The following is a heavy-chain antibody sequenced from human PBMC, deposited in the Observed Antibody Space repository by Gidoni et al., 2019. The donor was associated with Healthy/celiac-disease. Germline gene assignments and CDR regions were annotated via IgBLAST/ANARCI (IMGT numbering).Heavy chain of an antibody. V-gene: IGHV4-39*07. D-gene: IGHD6-13*01. CDR1: GGSISSRAYY. J-gene: IGHJ4*02. CDR3: AIDVRYSSSWSHFDY. CDR2: ISYRGDT. Sequence: QLPRQESGPGLVKPSETLSLTCSVSGGSISSRAYYWGWVRPPPGKGREWFGTISYRGDTYYNPSLKCRVSISVDPSKNQFSLWLTSVTAADTAIYYCAIDVRYSSSWSHFDYWGQGILVTVSS.